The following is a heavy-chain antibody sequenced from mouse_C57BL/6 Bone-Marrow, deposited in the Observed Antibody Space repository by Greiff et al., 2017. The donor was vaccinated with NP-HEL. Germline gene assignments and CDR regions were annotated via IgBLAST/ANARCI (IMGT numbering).Heavy chain of an antibody. D-gene: IGHD3-3*01. Sequence: VQLQQPGAELVKPGASVKMSCKASGYTFTSYWLTWVKQRPGQGLEWIGDIYPGSGSTNYNEKFKSKATRTVDTSSSTAYMQLSSLTSEDSAVYYCARGWNYFDYWGQGTTLTVSS. J-gene: IGHJ2*01. V-gene: IGHV1-55*01. CDR3: ARGWNYFDY. CDR2: IYPGSGST. CDR1: GYTFTSYW.